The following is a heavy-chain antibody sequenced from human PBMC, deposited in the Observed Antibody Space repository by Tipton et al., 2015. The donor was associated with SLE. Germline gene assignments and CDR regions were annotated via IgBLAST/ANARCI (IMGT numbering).Heavy chain of an antibody. V-gene: IGHV4-59*01. J-gene: IGHJ4*02. CDR3: ARSTTTMNLPRFDF. Sequence: LRLSCAVYGGSISSYYWSWIRQPPGKGLEWLGYISYGNTKYNPSLRSRLTISVDTSKNQFSLRLSSVTAADTAVYFCARSTTTMNLPRFDFWGLGTLVTVSS. CDR1: GGSISSYY. CDR2: ISYGNT. D-gene: IGHD4-17*01.